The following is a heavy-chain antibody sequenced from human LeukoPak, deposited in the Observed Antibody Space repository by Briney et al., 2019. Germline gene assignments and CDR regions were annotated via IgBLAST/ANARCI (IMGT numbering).Heavy chain of an antibody. V-gene: IGHV4-4*07. CDR1: GGSISSYY. Sequence: SETLSLTCTVSGGSISSYYWSWIRQPAGKGLEWIGRIYTSGSTNYNPSLKSRVTISVDKSKNQFSLELSSVTAADTAVYYCARDGGMGIAATGVDYWGQGTLVTVSS. CDR2: IYTSGST. D-gene: IGHD6-13*01. J-gene: IGHJ4*02. CDR3: ARDGGMGIAATGVDY.